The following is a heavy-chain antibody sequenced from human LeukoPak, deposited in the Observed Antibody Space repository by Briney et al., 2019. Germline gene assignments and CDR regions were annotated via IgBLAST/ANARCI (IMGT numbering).Heavy chain of an antibody. Sequence: PGRSLRLSCAASGFTFDDYAMHWVRQAPGKGLEWVSGVSWNSGSIGYADSVKGRFTISGDNAKNSLYLQMNSLRAEDTALYYCAKDMGGGPYCSGGSCYGYSDAFDIWGQGTMVTVSS. CDR3: AKDMGGGPYCSGGSCYGYSDAFDI. V-gene: IGHV3-9*01. J-gene: IGHJ3*02. D-gene: IGHD2-15*01. CDR2: VSWNSGSI. CDR1: GFTFDDYA.